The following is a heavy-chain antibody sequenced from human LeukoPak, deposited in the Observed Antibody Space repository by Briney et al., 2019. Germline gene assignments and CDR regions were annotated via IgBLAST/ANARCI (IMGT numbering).Heavy chain of an antibody. CDR2: IRSDGSAE. CDR3: ARGDGTYFDY. CDR1: GFIFSSSD. D-gene: IGHD5-24*01. J-gene: IGHJ4*02. Sequence: GGSLRLSCAASGFIFSSSDMHWVRQTPGKGLAWVAFIRSDGSAECYADSVKGRFTISRDNSKNTLYLQMNSLRAEDTAVYYCARGDGTYFDYWGQGTLVTVSS. V-gene: IGHV3-30*02.